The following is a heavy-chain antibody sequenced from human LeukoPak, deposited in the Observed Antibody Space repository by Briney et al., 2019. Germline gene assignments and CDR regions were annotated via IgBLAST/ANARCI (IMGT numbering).Heavy chain of an antibody. CDR3: ARQGVYTNVYPFDS. J-gene: IGHJ4*02. CDR1: GGSIRSYY. CDR2: IDYTGST. V-gene: IGHV4-59*08. Sequence: SETLSLTCTVSGGSIRSYYWSWIRQPPGNGLEWIGYIDYTGSTNYNPSLKSRVSISGDTSKNQFSLKLTSLTAADTAVYYCARQGVYTNVYPFDSWGPGTLVTVSS. D-gene: IGHD5-18*01.